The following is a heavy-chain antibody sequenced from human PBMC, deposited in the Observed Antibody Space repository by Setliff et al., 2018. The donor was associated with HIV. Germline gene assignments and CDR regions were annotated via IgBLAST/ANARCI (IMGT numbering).Heavy chain of an antibody. CDR3: ARVGPPDFWSGSFQH. D-gene: IGHD3-3*01. Sequence: KPSETLSLTCSVSAFSMSSYYWSFIRQPPGKGLEWIGCVYYTGSTNYSPSLKSRVTISIDTSKNQFSLKLSSVTAADTAVYYCARVGPPDFWSGSFQHWGQGTLVTVSS. J-gene: IGHJ1*01. CDR1: AFSMSSYY. CDR2: VYYTGST. V-gene: IGHV4-59*12.